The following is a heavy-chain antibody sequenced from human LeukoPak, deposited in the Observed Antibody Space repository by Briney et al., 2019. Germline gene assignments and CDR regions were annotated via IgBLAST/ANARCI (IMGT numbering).Heavy chain of an antibody. V-gene: IGHV6-1*01. CDR2: TYYGSKWYN. Sequence: SQTLSLTCAISGDSVSSNSAAWNWIRQSPSRGLEWLGRTYYGSKWYNDYAVSVKSRITINPDTSKNQFSLQLNSVTPEDTAVYYCARDDDTAMVTAYGMDVWGQGTTVTVSS. CDR3: ARDDDTAMVTAYGMDV. D-gene: IGHD5-18*01. CDR1: GDSVSSNSAA. J-gene: IGHJ6*02.